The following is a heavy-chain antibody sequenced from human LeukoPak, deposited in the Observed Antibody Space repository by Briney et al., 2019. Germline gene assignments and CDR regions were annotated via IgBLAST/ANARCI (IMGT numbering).Heavy chain of an antibody. J-gene: IGHJ4*02. D-gene: IGHD3-16*01. Sequence: GASVKVSCKASGYTFTNYHITWVRQAPGQGLEWMGWISTDNGDTNYAQKLQGRVTMTTDTSTSTAYMELRSLRSDDTAVYYCAREGLGELTLDCWGQGTLVTVSS. CDR1: GYTFTNYH. CDR3: AREGLGELTLDC. CDR2: ISTDNGDT. V-gene: IGHV1-18*01.